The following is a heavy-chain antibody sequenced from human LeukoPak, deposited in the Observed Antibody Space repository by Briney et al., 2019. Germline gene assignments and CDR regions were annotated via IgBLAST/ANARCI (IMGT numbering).Heavy chain of an antibody. V-gene: IGHV3-23*01. D-gene: IGHD6-19*01. CDR2: IYENGGTT. CDR1: GFTLRSHA. Sequence: PGGSLRLSCVGSGFTLRSHAMSWVRQAPEKGLEFVSGIYENGGTTYYADSVKGRFSISRDNSKNTLYLQMNSLRAEDTAVYYCAKDRAVAGTPFDYWGQGTLVTVSS. J-gene: IGHJ4*02. CDR3: AKDRAVAGTPFDY.